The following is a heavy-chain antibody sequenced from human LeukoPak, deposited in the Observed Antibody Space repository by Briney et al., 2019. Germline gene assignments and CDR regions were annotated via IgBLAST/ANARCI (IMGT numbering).Heavy chain of an antibody. J-gene: IGHJ4*02. CDR2: FNGAGNP. D-gene: IGHD3-3*01. CDR3: ARERSGSFDY. CDR1: GLTFSGAW. V-gene: IGHV3-74*03. Sequence: GGSLRLSCAASGLTFSGAWIHWVRQVPGKGLVWISRFNGAGNPTYADFVKGRFVTSRDDTKNMMYLQLNSLTVEDTAVYYCARERSGSFDYWGQGTLVTVSS.